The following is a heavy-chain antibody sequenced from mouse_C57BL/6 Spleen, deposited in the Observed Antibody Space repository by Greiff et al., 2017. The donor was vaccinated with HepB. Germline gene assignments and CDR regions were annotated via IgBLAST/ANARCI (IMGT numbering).Heavy chain of an antibody. D-gene: IGHD1-1*01. J-gene: IGHJ3*01. V-gene: IGHV5-6*01. CDR3: ASYGSSYDWFAY. CDR2: ISSGGSYT. CDR1: GFTFSSYG. Sequence: DVQLVESGGDLVKPGGSLKLSCAASGFTFSSYGMSWVRQTPDKRLEWVATISSGGSYTYYPDSVKGRFTISRDNAKNTLYLQMSSLKSEDTAMYYCASYGSSYDWFAYWGQGTLVTVSA.